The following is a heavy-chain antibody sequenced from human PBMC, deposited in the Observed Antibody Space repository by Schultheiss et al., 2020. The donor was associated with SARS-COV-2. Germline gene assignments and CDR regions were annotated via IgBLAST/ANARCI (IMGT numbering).Heavy chain of an antibody. Sequence: SETLSLTCTVSGGSISSGGYYWSWIRQHPGKGLEWIGYIYYSGSTNYNPSLKSRVTISVDTSKNQFSLKLSSVTAADTAVYYCARDGGYSGSYLYYWGQGTLVTVSS. D-gene: IGHD1-26*01. V-gene: IGHV4-61*08. CDR1: GGSISSGGYY. CDR2: IYYSGST. J-gene: IGHJ4*02. CDR3: ARDGGYSGSYLYY.